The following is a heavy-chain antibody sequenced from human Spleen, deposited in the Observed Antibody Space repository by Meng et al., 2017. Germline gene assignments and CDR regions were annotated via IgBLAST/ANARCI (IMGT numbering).Heavy chain of an antibody. CDR3: ARAGDYYDSSGYYWGC. V-gene: IGHV3-9*01. CDR1: GFTFEDYA. CDR2: ISWNSGSI. Sequence: SLKISCAASGFTFEDYAMHWVRQAPGKGLEWVSGISWNSGSIGYADSVKGRFTISRDNAKNSLYLQMNSLRAEDTALYYCARAGDYYDSSGYYWGCWGQGTLVTVSS. J-gene: IGHJ4*02. D-gene: IGHD3-22*01.